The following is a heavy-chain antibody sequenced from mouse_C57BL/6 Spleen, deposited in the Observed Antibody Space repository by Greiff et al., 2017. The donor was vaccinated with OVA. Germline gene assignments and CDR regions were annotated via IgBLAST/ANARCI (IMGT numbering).Heavy chain of an antibody. J-gene: IGHJ2*01. CDR3: ARCLPYDGYYYFDY. CDR1: GYTFTSYW. D-gene: IGHD2-3*01. Sequence: QVQLQQPGAELVKPGASVKMSCKASGYTFTSYWITWVKQRPGQGLEWIGDIYPGSGSTNYNEKFKSKATLTVDTSSSTAYMQLSSLTSEDSAVYYCARCLPYDGYYYFDYWGQGTTLTVSS. CDR2: IYPGSGST. V-gene: IGHV1-55*01.